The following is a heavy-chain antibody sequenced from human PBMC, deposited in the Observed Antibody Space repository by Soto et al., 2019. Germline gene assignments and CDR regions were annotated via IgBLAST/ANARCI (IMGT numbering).Heavy chain of an antibody. CDR1: GGSISSGNW. J-gene: IGHJ4*02. Sequence: VQLQESAPGLVKPSGTLSLSCAVSGGSISSGNWWSWVRQLAEKGLEWIGEIFHSGSTNHNPSLKTRLIISVDNTKHPFSLKLSSATAADTPVYYCARHRANGYGPCDYWGQGTLVTVSS. CDR3: ARHRANGYGPCDY. D-gene: IGHD4-17*01. CDR2: IFHSGST. V-gene: IGHV4-4*02.